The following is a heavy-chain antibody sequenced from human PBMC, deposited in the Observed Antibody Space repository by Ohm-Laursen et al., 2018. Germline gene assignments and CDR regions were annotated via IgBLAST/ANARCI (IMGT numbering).Heavy chain of an antibody. J-gene: IGHJ4*02. CDR2: IYGNDEK. V-gene: IGHV2-5*01. CDR1: GFSLTTSGVA. CDR3: AHRRSSTFDY. Sequence: TQTLTLTCTFSGFSLTTSGVAVGWIRQPPGKALEWLALIYGNDEKRYSPSLKSRLTITKDTSKNQVVLTVTNTDPMDTATYYCAHRRSSTFDYWGQGTLVTVSS.